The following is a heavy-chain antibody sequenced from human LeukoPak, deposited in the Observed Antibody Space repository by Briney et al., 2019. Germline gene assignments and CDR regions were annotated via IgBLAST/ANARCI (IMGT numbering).Heavy chain of an antibody. CDR3: ARGRRTAQTKNNWFDP. CDR1: GGSFSGYY. V-gene: IGHV4-34*01. Sequence: SETLSLTCAVYGGSFSGYYWSWIRRPPGKGLEWIGEINHSGSTNYNPSLKSRVTISVDTSKNQFSLKLSSVTAADTAVYYCARGRRTAQTKNNWFDPWGQGTLVTVSS. J-gene: IGHJ5*02. CDR2: INHSGST. D-gene: IGHD2-8*01.